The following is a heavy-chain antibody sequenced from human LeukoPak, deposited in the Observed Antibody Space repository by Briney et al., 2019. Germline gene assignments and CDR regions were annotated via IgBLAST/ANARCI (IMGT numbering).Heavy chain of an antibody. D-gene: IGHD3-22*01. Sequence: PGGSLRLSCAASGFTFSSYAMSWVRQAPGKGLEWVSAISGSGGSTYYADSVKGRFTISRDNSKNTLYLQMNSLRAEDTAVYYCAKGSTYYYDSSGYYGTHYYFDYWGQETLVTVSS. CDR3: AKGSTYYYDSSGYYGTHYYFDY. J-gene: IGHJ4*02. V-gene: IGHV3-23*01. CDR1: GFTFSSYA. CDR2: ISGSGGST.